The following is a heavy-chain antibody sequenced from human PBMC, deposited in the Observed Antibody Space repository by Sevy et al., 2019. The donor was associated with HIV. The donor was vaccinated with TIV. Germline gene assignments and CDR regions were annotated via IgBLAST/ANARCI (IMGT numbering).Heavy chain of an antibody. CDR2: ISSNGDST. V-gene: IGHV3-64D*06. D-gene: IGHD3-3*01. CDR1: GFTFSSYA. J-gene: IGHJ3*02. CDR3: VKQMSRITIFGVVIKHNAFDI. Sequence: GGSLRLSCSASGFTFSSYAMHWVRQAPGKGLEYVSAISSNGDSTYYADSRKGRLTISRDNSKNTLYLQMSSLRAEDTAVYYCVKQMSRITIFGVVIKHNAFDIWGQGTMVTVSS.